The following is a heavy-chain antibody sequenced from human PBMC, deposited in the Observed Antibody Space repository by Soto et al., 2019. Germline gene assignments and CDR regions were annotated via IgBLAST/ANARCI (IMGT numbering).Heavy chain of an antibody. CDR3: ARGAMANFDY. D-gene: IGHD5-18*01. Sequence: ASVKVSCKASGGTFGSQGIAWVRQAPGQGLEWMGGFIAMLGTPTYAKKVQGRATISADESLTSSYLELRSLRSEDHGVYFCARGAMANFDYWGQGTVVTVSS. CDR1: GGTFGSQG. V-gene: IGHV1-69*13. CDR2: FIAMLGTP. J-gene: IGHJ4*02.